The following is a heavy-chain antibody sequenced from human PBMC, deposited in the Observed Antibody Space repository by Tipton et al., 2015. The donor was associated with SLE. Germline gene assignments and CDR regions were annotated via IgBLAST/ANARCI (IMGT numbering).Heavy chain of an antibody. CDR2: INPNSGGT. Sequence: QLVQSGAEVKKPGASVKVSCKASGYTFTGYYMHWVRQAPGQGLERMGRINPNSGGTNYAQKFQGRVTMTRDTSISTAYMALSRLGSDDSSLYYCAFTVTTDWYFDLWGRGTLVTVSS. V-gene: IGHV1-2*06. CDR1: GYTFTGYY. D-gene: IGHD4-17*01. CDR3: AFTVTTDWYFDL. J-gene: IGHJ2*01.